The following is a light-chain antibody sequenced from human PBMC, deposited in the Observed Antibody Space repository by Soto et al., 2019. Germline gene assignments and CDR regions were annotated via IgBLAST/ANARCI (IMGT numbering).Light chain of an antibody. CDR2: DAS. CDR1: QSISGY. Sequence: ETVLTQSPATLSLSPGQRATLSCRASQSISGYLAWYQQKPGQAPRLLIYDASYRATGLPARFSGSGSGTDFTLTISSLEPEDSEIYYCQPSYNWPLTLAGGTKVDIK. J-gene: IGKJ4*01. V-gene: IGKV3-11*01. CDR3: QPSYNWPLT.